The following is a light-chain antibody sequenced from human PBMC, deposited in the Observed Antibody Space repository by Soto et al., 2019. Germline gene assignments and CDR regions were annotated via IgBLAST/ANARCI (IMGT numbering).Light chain of an antibody. J-gene: IGLJ2*01. Sequence: QLVLTQSPSASASLGASVKLTCTLSSGHSSYAIAWHQQQPEKGPRFLMKLYSDGSHTKGDGIPDRFSGSSSGAERYLTISSLQSEDEADYYCQTWGTGIHGVFGGGTKLTVL. CDR3: QTWGTGIHGV. CDR1: SGHSSYA. V-gene: IGLV4-69*01. CDR2: LYSDGSH.